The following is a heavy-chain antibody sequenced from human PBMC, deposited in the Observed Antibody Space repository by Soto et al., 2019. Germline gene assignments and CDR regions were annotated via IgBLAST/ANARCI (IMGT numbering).Heavy chain of an antibody. CDR1: GYTFSNFG. CDR3: ASGVRVSAYLDYYMDV. D-gene: IGHD3-10*02. Sequence: QVQLVQSGAEVKKPGASLKVSCKASGYTFSNFGVSWVRQAPGQGLEWIGWINPDNGDTNYGQKFQGRATMTTDTFTNTAYMEVRGLRSDDTAVYSCASGVRVSAYLDYYMDVWGEGTMVTVSS. CDR2: INPDNGDT. V-gene: IGHV1-18*01. J-gene: IGHJ6*03.